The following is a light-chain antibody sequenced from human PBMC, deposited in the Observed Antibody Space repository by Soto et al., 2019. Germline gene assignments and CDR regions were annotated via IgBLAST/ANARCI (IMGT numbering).Light chain of an antibody. CDR3: QHTGT. CDR1: QSISFTY. Sequence: EIVLTQSPGTLSLSPGERATLSCRASQSISFTYLAWYQQKPGQAPRLLIYGASSRATGVPDRFSGSGSGTDFTLTVSRLEPEDFAVYYCQHTGTFGQGTKVDIX. CDR2: GAS. V-gene: IGKV3-20*01. J-gene: IGKJ1*01.